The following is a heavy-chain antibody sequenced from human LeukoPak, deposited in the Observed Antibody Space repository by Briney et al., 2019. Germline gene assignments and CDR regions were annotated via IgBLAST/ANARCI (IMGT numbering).Heavy chain of an antibody. CDR3: ARGLTLFDP. J-gene: IGHJ5*02. CDR2: IYYSGST. CDR1: GGSISSSSYY. D-gene: IGHD1-20*01. Sequence: SETLSLTCTVSGGSISSSSYYWGWIRQPPGKGLEWIGSIYYSGSTNYNPSSKSRVTISIDTSKNQFSLKLSSVTAADTGVYYCARGLTLFDPWGQGTLVTVSS. V-gene: IGHV4-39*07.